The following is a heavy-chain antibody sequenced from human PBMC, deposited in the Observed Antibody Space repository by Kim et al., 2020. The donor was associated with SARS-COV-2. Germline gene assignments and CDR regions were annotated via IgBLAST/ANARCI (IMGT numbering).Heavy chain of an antibody. Sequence: SETLSLTCTVSGGSISSYYWSWIRQPAGKGLEWIGRIYTSGSTNYNPSLKSRVTMSVDTSKNQFSLKLSSVTAADTAVYYCARGGYYDSRLGGAFDIWGQGTMVTVSS. CDR2: IYTSGST. CDR1: GGSISSYY. V-gene: IGHV4-4*07. J-gene: IGHJ3*02. CDR3: ARGGYYDSRLGGAFDI. D-gene: IGHD3-22*01.